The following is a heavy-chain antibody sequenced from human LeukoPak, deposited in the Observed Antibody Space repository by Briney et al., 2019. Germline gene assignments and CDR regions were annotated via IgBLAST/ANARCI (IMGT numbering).Heavy chain of an antibody. J-gene: IGHJ4*02. CDR1: GGSISSYY. D-gene: IGHD3-3*01. CDR2: IYYSGST. CDR3: ARTYYDFWSGYPRYYFDY. V-gene: IGHV4-59*01. Sequence: SETLSLTCTVSGGSISSYYWSWIRQPPGKGLEWIGYIYYSGSTNYNPSLKSRVTISVDTSKNQFSLKLSSVTAADTAVYHCARTYYDFWSGYPRYYFDYWGQGTLVTVSS.